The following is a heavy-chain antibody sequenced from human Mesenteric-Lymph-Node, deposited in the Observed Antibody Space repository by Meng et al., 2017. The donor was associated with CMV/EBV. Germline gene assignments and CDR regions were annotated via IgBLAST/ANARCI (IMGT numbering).Heavy chain of an antibody. V-gene: IGHV4-39*07. Sequence: SGASTSSSAYYWGWIRQPPEKGLEWIGNIHYSGNTYYNPSLKSRVTISVDMSKNQFSLSLTSVTAADTAVYYCARVPYTYGYGWLDPWGQGILVTVSS. CDR1: GASTSSSAYY. CDR3: ARVPYTYGYGWLDP. D-gene: IGHD5-18*01. CDR2: IHYSGNT. J-gene: IGHJ5*02.